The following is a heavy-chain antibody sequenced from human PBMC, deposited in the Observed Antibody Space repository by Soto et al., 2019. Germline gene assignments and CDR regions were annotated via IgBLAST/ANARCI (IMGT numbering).Heavy chain of an antibody. V-gene: IGHV4-34*01. CDR1: GGSFSGYY. Sequence: QVQLQQWGAGLLKPSETLSLTCAVYGGSFSGYYWSWIRQPPGKGLEWIGEINHSGSTNYNPSLKSRVTISVDTSKHQFSLKLSSVTAADTAVYYCARGRGAAAGGVDYWGQGTLVTVSS. CDR2: INHSGST. CDR3: ARGRGAAAGGVDY. J-gene: IGHJ4*02. D-gene: IGHD6-13*01.